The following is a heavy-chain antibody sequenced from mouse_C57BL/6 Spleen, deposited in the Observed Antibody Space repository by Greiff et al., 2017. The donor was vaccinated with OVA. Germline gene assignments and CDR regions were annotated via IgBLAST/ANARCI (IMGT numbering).Heavy chain of an antibody. Sequence: QVQLQQSGAELVRPGASVTLSCKASGYTFTDYEMHWVKQTPVHGLEWIGAIDPETGGTAYNQKFKGKAILTADKSSSTAYMELRSLTSEDSAVYYSTPLITTVVAHWYFDVWGTGTTVTVSS. V-gene: IGHV1-15*01. CDR2: IDPETGGT. CDR3: TPLITTVVAHWYFDV. D-gene: IGHD1-1*01. CDR1: GYTFTDYE. J-gene: IGHJ1*03.